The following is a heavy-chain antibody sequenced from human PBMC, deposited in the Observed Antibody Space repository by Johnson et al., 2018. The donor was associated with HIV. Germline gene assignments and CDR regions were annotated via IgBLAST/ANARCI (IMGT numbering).Heavy chain of an antibody. D-gene: IGHD1-7*01. CDR3: ARAPQTYNWNYMMAFDM. CDR2: IYSGGST. CDR1: GFTVSSNY. Sequence: VQLVESGGGVVQPGGSLRLSCAASGFTVSSNYMSWVRQAPGKGLEWVSVIYSGGSTYYADSVKGRFTISRDISKNTLDLQMNSLRAEDTAVYCCARAPQTYNWNYMMAFDMWGQGTMVTVSP. V-gene: IGHV3-66*01. J-gene: IGHJ3*02.